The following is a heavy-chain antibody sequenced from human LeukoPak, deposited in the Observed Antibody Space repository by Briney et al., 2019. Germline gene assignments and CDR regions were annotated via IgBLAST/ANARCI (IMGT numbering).Heavy chain of an antibody. CDR2: IYYSGST. CDR1: GGSISSGGYY. V-gene: IGHV4-31*03. Sequence: SETLSLTCTVSGGSISSGGYYWSWIRQHPGKGLEWIGYIYYSGSTYYNPSLKSRVTISVDTSKNQFSLKLSSVTAADTAVYYCASLYYYGSGYDAFDIWGQGTMVTVSS. D-gene: IGHD3-10*01. CDR3: ASLYYYGSGYDAFDI. J-gene: IGHJ3*02.